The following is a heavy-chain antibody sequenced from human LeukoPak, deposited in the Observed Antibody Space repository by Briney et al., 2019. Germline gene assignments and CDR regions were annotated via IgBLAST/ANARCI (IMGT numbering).Heavy chain of an antibody. J-gene: IGHJ4*02. CDR2: IYSGSST. CDR3: ARGGGAYCGGDCRRAFDY. Sequence: GGSLRLSCAVSGFTVSSNYMSWVRQAPGKGLEWVSVIYSGSSTYYADSVKGRFTISRDTSKNTLFLQMDSLGGEDTAVYYCARGGGAYCGGDCRRAFDYWGQGTLVAVSS. D-gene: IGHD2-21*02. V-gene: IGHV3-53*01. CDR1: GFTVSSNY.